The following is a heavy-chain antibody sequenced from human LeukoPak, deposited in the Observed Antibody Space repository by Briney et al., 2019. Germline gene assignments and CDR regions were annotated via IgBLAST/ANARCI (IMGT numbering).Heavy chain of an antibody. J-gene: IGHJ4*02. CDR1: GGSISSGIYY. V-gene: IGHV4-39*01. CDR2: VFYGGST. Sequence: KPSETLSLTCAVSGGSISSGIYYWGWIRQPPGKGLEWIGSVFYGGSTYYNPSLKTRVTISVDTSKNQFSLQLSSLTAADTAIYYCAAGFDYWGQGTLVTVSS. CDR3: AAGFDY.